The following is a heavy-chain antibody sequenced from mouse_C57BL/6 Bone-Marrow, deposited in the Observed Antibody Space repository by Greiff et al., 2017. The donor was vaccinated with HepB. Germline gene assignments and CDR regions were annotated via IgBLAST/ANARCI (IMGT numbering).Heavy chain of an antibody. CDR1: GYAFSSSW. V-gene: IGHV1-82*01. J-gene: IGHJ2*01. D-gene: IGHD1-1*01. CDR2: IYPGDGDT. CDR3: ARSYGSSY. Sequence: QVQLQQSGPELVKPGASVKISCKASGYAFSSSWMNWVKQRPGKGLEWIVRIYPGDGDTNYNGKFKGKATLTADKSSSTAYMQLSSLTSEDSAVYFCARSYGSSYWGQGTTLTVSS.